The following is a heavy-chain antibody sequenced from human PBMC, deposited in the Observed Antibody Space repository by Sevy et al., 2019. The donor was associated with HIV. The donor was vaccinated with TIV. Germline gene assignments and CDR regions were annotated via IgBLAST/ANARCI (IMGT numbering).Heavy chain of an antibody. J-gene: IGHJ6*02. V-gene: IGHV4-38-2*02. D-gene: IGHD5-12*01. CDR1: GYSISSGYY. CDR3: ARNRATGGYYYYYGMDV. CDR2: IYHSGST. Sequence: SETLSLTCTVSGYSISSGYYWGWIRQPPGKGLEWIGSIYHSGSTYYNPSLKSRVTISVDTSKNQFSLKLSSVTAADTAVYYCARNRATGGYYYYYGMDVWGQGTMVTVSS.